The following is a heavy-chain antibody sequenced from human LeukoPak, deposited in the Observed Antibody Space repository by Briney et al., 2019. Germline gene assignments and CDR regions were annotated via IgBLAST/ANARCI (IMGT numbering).Heavy chain of an antibody. J-gene: IGHJ5*02. CDR3: ARYSSSFGWFDP. CDR1: GFTFSRYG. V-gene: IGHV3-33*01. Sequence: GGSLRLSCVASGFTFSRYGMHWVRQAPGKGLEWVAIIWYDGSNKYYADSVKGRFTISRDTSKNTLYLQMNSLRAEDTAVYYCARYSSSFGWFDPWGQGTLVSVSS. CDR2: IWYDGSNK. D-gene: IGHD6-6*01.